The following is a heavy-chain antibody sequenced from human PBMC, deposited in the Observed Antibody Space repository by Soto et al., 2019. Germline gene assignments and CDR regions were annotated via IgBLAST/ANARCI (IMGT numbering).Heavy chain of an antibody. CDR3: ARGRSFSYDSTPPPMFDP. Sequence: GGSLRLSCAGSGFTFSTFDIHWVRQAPGKGLEWVSGIGTLSDTFYAASVRGRFTISRQNAKNSVYLQMNSLRAGDTAFYYCARGRSFSYDSTPPPMFDPWGQGTLVTVSS. CDR2: IGTLSDT. V-gene: IGHV3-13*01. D-gene: IGHD3-10*01. J-gene: IGHJ5*02. CDR1: GFTFSTFD.